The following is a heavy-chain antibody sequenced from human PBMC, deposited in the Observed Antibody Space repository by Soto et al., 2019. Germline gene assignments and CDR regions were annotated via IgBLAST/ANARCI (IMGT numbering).Heavy chain of an antibody. CDR3: ARVSAGGYSYGLFDY. CDR2: IYYSGST. D-gene: IGHD5-18*01. Sequence: QVQLQESGPGLVKPSQTLSLTCTVSGGSISSGDYYWRWIRQPPGKGLEWIGYIYYSGSTYYNPSLKSRVTISVDTSKHQVSLKLSSVTAADTAVYYCARVSAGGYSYGLFDYWGQGTLVTVSS. V-gene: IGHV4-30-4*01. J-gene: IGHJ4*02. CDR1: GGSISSGDYY.